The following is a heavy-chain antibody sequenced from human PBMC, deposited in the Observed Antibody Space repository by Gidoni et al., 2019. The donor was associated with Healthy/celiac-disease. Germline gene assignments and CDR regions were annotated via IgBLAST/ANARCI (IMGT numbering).Heavy chain of an antibody. V-gene: IGHV4-38-2*02. D-gene: IGHD5-18*01. J-gene: IGHJ5*02. Sequence: QVQLQESGPGLVKPSETLSLTCTVSGYSISSGYYWGWIRQPPGKGLEWIGSIYHSGSTYYNPSLKSRVTISVDTSKNQFSLKLSSVTAADTAVYYCARALFRVTDNWFDPWGQGTLVTVSS. CDR2: IYHSGST. CDR3: ARALFRVTDNWFDP. CDR1: GYSISSGYY.